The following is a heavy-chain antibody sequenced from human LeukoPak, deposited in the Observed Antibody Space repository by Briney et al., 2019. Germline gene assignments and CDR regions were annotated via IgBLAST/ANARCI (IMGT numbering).Heavy chain of an antibody. D-gene: IGHD3-10*01. V-gene: IGHV3-7*01. J-gene: IGHJ4*02. CDR3: ARDFGYGSGSYGVN. Sequence: SCKASGYTFNSYDISWVRQAPGKGLEWMANIKQDGSEKYYVDSVKGRFTISRDNAKNSLYLQMNSLRAEDTAVYYCARDFGYGSGSYGVNWGQGTLVTVSS. CDR1: GYTFNSYD. CDR2: IKQDGSEK.